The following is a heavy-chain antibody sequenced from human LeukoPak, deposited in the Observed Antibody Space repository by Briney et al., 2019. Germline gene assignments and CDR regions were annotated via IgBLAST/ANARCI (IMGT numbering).Heavy chain of an antibody. V-gene: IGHV4-59*08. CDR1: GGSIGNYC. D-gene: IGHD2-21*02. CDR2: IYYSGST. J-gene: IGHJ5*02. Sequence: SETLSLTCTVSGGSIGNYCWSWVRQPPGKGLEWIAYIYYSGSTNYNPSLKSRVTISLDTSKNQIYLRLSSVTAADTAVYCCARKTDLGWFDPWGQGTLVTVSS. CDR3: ARKTDLGWFDP.